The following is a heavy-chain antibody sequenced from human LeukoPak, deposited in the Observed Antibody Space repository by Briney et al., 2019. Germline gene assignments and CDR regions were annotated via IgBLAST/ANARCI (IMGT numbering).Heavy chain of an antibody. D-gene: IGHD3-22*01. CDR1: GFTFSSYT. J-gene: IGHJ4*02. V-gene: IGHV3-21*01. Sequence: GGALRLSCAASGFTFSSYTMNWVRQAPGKVLEWVSSISSSSSYIYYADSVKGRFTISRDNDKNSLYLQMNSMRAEDKAVYYCARDIMYYYDSSGYYYPDYWGQGTLVTVSS. CDR2: ISSSSSYI. CDR3: ARDIMYYYDSSGYYYPDY.